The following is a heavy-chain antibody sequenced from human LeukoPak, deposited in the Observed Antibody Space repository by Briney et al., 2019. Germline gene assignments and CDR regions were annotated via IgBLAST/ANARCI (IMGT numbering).Heavy chain of an antibody. D-gene: IGHD5-12*01. CDR3: TRDGGYSGFDFDY. J-gene: IGHJ4*02. CDR2: ITGSSVT. V-gene: IGHV3-21*01. Sequence: KPGGSLRLSCAASGFSFNFYSMNWVRQAPGKGLEWISYITGSSVTMSGDSVKGRFTISRDNDKKLVYLQMINLRVEGTAVYYCTRDGGYSGFDFDYWGQGVLVTVSS. CDR1: GFSFNFYS.